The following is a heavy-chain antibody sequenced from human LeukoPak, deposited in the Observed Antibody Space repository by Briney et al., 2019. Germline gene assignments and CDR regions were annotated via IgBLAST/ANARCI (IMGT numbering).Heavy chain of an antibody. CDR1: GGSISSYY. Sequence: PSETLSLTCTVSGGSISSYYWGWIRQPPGKGLEWIGSIYYSGSTYYNPSLKSRVTISVDTSKNQFSLKLSSVTAADTAVYYCARGAYGDEIDYWGQGTLVTVSS. D-gene: IGHD4-17*01. V-gene: IGHV4-39*01. CDR3: ARGAYGDEIDY. J-gene: IGHJ4*02. CDR2: IYYSGST.